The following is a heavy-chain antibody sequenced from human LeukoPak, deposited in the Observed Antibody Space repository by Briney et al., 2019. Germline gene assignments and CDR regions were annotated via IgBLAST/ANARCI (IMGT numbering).Heavy chain of an antibody. Sequence: SGTLSLTCTVSGYSISSGYYWGWIRQPPGKGLEWIGSIYHSGSTYYNPSFKSRLTISVDTSKNQFSLKLSSVTAADTAVYYCASLRTGDFDYWGQGALVTVSS. CDR3: ASLRTGDFDY. CDR2: IYHSGST. V-gene: IGHV4-38-2*02. D-gene: IGHD3-10*01. J-gene: IGHJ4*02. CDR1: GYSISSGYY.